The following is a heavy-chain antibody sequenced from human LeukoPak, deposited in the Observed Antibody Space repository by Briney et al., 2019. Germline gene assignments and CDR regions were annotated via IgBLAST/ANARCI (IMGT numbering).Heavy chain of an antibody. Sequence: GGSLRLSCTASGFTFRDYGMSWVRQAPGKGLEWVAFIRGEAYGGATDYAASVKGRLTISRDDSKSIAYLQMSSLKTEDTAVYYCVASDHRYCSSTSCRFDYWGQGTLVTVSS. D-gene: IGHD2-2*01. CDR3: VASDHRYCSSTSCRFDY. V-gene: IGHV3-49*04. CDR1: GFTFRDYG. CDR2: IRGEAYGGAT. J-gene: IGHJ4*02.